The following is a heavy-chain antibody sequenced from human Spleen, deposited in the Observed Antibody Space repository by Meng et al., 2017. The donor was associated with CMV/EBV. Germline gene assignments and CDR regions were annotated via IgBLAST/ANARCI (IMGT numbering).Heavy chain of an antibody. V-gene: IGHV1-69*05. Sequence: SVKVSCKASGGTFSSYAISWVRQAPGQGLEWMGGIIPIFGTANYAQKFQGRVTMTRDTSTTTAYLELRSLRSDDTAVYYCAIWDCTSTSCYGFYYFGMDIWGQGTTVTVSS. CDR2: IIPIFGTA. D-gene: IGHD2-2*01. J-gene: IGHJ6*02. CDR1: GGTFSSYA. CDR3: AIWDCTSTSCYGFYYFGMDI.